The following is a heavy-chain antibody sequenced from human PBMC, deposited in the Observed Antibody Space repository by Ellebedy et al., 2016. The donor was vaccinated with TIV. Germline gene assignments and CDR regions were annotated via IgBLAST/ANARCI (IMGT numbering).Heavy chain of an antibody. V-gene: IGHV4-59*01. CDR3: ARRKNWGHGYEYGMDV. D-gene: IGHD5-18*01. J-gene: IGHJ6*02. CDR2: IYYRGST. Sequence: SETLSLXXTVSGGSISNYYWTWIRQPPGKGLEWIGNIYYRGSTNYNPSLKGRGTISIDTPRNYLSLKVTSVTAADTAVYYCARRKNWGHGYEYGMDVWGQGTTVTVSS. CDR1: GGSISNYY.